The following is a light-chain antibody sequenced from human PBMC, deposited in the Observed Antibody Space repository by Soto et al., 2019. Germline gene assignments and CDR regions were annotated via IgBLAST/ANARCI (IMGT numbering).Light chain of an antibody. CDR2: GAS. CDR3: QKYHSAPDRGLT. Sequence: YLAWYQQKPGQAPRLLIYGASSRATGIPDRFSGSGSGTDFTLTISSLQPEDVATYYCQKYHSAPDRGLTFGGGTKVDI. CDR1: Y. V-gene: IGKV3-20*01. J-gene: IGKJ4*01.